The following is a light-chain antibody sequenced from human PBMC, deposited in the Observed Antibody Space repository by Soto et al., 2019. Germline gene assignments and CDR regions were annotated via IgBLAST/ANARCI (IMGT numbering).Light chain of an antibody. CDR2: AAS. CDR3: QHCGNSPPAT. J-gene: IGKJ5*01. CDR1: QRVSSTS. V-gene: IGKV3-20*01. Sequence: PGERATLSCRTSQRVSSTSLAWYHQRPGQAPRLLIHAASRRATGIPDRFSGSGSGTDFTITISSLAPEDFGVYFCQHCGNSPPATFGQGTRLENK.